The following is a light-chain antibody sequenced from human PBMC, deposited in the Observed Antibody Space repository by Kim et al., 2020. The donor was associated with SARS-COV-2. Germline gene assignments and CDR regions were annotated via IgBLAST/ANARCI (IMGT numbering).Light chain of an antibody. CDR3: NSRDSSGNHVV. Sequence: ALGQTVRITSQGESLRSYYASWYQQKPGQAPVLVIYGKNNRPSGIPDRFSGSSSGNTASLTITGAQAEDEADYYCNSRDSSGNHVVFGGGTQLTVL. J-gene: IGLJ2*01. V-gene: IGLV3-19*01. CDR1: SLRSYY. CDR2: GKN.